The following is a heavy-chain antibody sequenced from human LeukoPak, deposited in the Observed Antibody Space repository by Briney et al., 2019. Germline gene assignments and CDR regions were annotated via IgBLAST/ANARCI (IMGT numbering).Heavy chain of an antibody. CDR2: ISAYNDNK. V-gene: IGHV1-18*01. D-gene: IGHD4-23*01. Sequence: ASVKVSCKASGYTLSSYGISWVRQAPGQGLEWMGWISAYNDNKNYAQKFQGRVTMTTDTSTSTAYMELRSLRSDDTAVYYCARAYGGNFLDHDAFDIWGQGTMVTVSS. CDR1: GYTLSSYG. J-gene: IGHJ3*02. CDR3: ARAYGGNFLDHDAFDI.